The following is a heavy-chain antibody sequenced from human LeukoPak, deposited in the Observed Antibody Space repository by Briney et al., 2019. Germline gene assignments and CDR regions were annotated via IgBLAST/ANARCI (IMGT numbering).Heavy chain of an antibody. CDR1: GYTLTELS. J-gene: IGHJ4*02. V-gene: IGHV1-24*01. CDR2: FDPEDGET. Sequence: GASVKVSCKVSGYTLTELSMHWVRQAPGKGLEWMGGFDPEDGETIYAQKFQGRVTMTEDTSTDTAYMELSSLRSEDTAVYYCATDRPEQAYSSSWPTFDYWGQGTLVTVSS. D-gene: IGHD6-13*01. CDR3: ATDRPEQAYSSSWPTFDY.